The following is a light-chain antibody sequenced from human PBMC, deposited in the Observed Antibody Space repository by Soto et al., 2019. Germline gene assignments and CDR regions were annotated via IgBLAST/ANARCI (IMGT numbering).Light chain of an antibody. CDR1: QSVRTW. V-gene: IGKV1-5*03. CDR2: KAS. J-gene: IGKJ5*01. CDR3: QQANSCPPT. Sequence: DIQMTQSPSTLSASVGDRVTITCRASQSVRTWLAWYQQKPGKAPKLLIYKASSLQSGVPSRFSGSGSGTDFTLTISSLQPEDFATYYCQQANSCPPTFGQGTRVEIK.